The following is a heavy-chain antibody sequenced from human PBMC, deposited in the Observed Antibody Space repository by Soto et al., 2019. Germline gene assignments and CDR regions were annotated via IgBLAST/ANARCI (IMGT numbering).Heavy chain of an antibody. CDR3: ARWVTYYYDGSGPDYNWFDP. D-gene: IGHD3-22*01. J-gene: IGHJ5*02. Sequence: SQTLSLTCAISGDSVSSNSAAWNWIRQSPSRGLEWLGRTYYRSKWYNDYAVSVKSRITINPDTSKNQFSLQLNSVTPEDTAVYYCARWVTYYYDGSGPDYNWFDPWGQGTLVTVSS. CDR2: TYYRSKWYN. V-gene: IGHV6-1*01. CDR1: GDSVSSNSAA.